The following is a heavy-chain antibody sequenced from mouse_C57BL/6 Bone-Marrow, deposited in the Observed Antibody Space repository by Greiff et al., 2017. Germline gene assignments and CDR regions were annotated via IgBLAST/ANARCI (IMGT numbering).Heavy chain of an antibody. CDR1: GYTFTDYY. J-gene: IGHJ4*01. CDR2: INPNNGGT. CDR3: AGYYGSSRYYAMDY. V-gene: IGHV1-26*01. Sequence: VQLQQSGPELVKPGASVKISCKASGYTFTDYYMNWVKQSHGKSLEWIGDINPNNGGTSYNQKFKGKATLTVDKSSSTAYMELRSLTSEDSAVYYCAGYYGSSRYYAMDYWGQGTSVTVSS. D-gene: IGHD1-1*01.